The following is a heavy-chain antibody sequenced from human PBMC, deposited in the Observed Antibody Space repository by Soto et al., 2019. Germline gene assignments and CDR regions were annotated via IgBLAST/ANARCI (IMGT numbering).Heavy chain of an antibody. D-gene: IGHD6-13*01. CDR3: AKDHRPRAYSSSWAISGY. Sequence: QVQLVESGGGVVQPGRSLRLSCAASGFTFSSYGMHWVRQAPGKGLEWVAVISYDGSNKYYADSVKGRFTISRDNSKNTLYLQMNSLRAEDTAVYYCAKDHRPRAYSSSWAISGYWGQGTLVTVSS. CDR1: GFTFSSYG. CDR2: ISYDGSNK. J-gene: IGHJ4*02. V-gene: IGHV3-30*18.